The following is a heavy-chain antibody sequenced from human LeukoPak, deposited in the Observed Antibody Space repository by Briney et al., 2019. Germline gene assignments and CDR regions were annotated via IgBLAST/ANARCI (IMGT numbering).Heavy chain of an antibody. V-gene: IGHV6-1*01. Sequence: KPSQTLSLSCAVSGDSFSTSGVAWNWVRQSPSRGLEWLGRTYYTSNWNTDYAVSVKSRIVVNTDTSKNQFSLQLNSVTSEDTAVYYCARGRASAFDVWGQGTMVVVSS. CDR1: GDSFSTSGVA. CDR2: TYYTSNWNT. J-gene: IGHJ3*01. CDR3: ARGRASAFDV. D-gene: IGHD6-25*01.